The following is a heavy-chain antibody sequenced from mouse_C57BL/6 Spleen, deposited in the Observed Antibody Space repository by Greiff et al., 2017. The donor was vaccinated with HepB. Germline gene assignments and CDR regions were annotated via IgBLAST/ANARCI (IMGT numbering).Heavy chain of an antibody. CDR3: ARSSGSSPFFDY. CDR1: GYSFTGYY. J-gene: IGHJ2*01. CDR2: INPSTGGT. D-gene: IGHD1-1*01. Sequence: VQLQQSGPELVKPGASVKISCKASGYSFTGYYMNWVKQSPEKSLEWIGEINPSTGGTTYNQKFKAKATLTVDKSSSTAYMQLKSLTSEDSAVYYCARSSGSSPFFDYWGQGTTLTVSS. V-gene: IGHV1-42*01.